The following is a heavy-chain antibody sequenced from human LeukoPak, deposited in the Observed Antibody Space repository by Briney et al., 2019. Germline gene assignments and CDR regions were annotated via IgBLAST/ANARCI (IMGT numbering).Heavy chain of an antibody. J-gene: IGHJ4*02. D-gene: IGHD3-9*01. Sequence: SETLSLTCAVYGGSFNNYYWSWIRQPPGKGLEWIGEIKYSGSTNYNAPLKSRVTISLDTSKNQFSLKLSSVTAADTAVYYCARRGLAGSAYWGQGTLVTVSS. CDR1: GGSFNNYY. CDR2: IKYSGST. V-gene: IGHV4-34*01. CDR3: ARRGLAGSAY.